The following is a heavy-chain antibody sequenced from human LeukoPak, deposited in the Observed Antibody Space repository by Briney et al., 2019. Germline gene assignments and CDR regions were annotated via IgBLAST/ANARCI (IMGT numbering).Heavy chain of an antibody. CDR2: IYYSGST. CDR3: ARNASDSGTSYFDY. Sequence: PSETLSLTCTVSGGSISSGTYYWGWVRQPPGKGLEWIGSIYYSGSTSYNPSLKSRVTISVDTPKNQFSLKLDSVTAADTAVYYCARNASDSGTSYFDYWGQGTLVTVSS. V-gene: IGHV4-39*01. J-gene: IGHJ4*02. CDR1: GGSISSGTYY. D-gene: IGHD1-26*01.